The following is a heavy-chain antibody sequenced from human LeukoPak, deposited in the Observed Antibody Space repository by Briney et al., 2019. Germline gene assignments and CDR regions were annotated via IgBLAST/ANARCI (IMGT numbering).Heavy chain of an antibody. J-gene: IGHJ4*02. V-gene: IGHV4-31*03. CDR1: GGSISSGGYY. CDR2: IYYSGST. D-gene: IGHD3-22*01. Sequence: PSETLSLTCTVSGGSISSGGYYWSWIRQHPGKGLEWIGYIYYSGSTYYNPSLKSRVTISVDTSKNQFSLKLSSVTAADTAVYYCARGKYYYDSSGYYVDYWGQGTLVTVSS. CDR3: ARGKYYYDSSGYYVDY.